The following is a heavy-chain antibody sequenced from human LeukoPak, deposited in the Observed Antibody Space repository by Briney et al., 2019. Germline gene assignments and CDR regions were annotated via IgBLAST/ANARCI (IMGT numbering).Heavy chain of an antibody. CDR2: VRGDGRYI. D-gene: IGHD5-18*01. CDR1: GFSFSSYW. Sequence: GVSLRLSCAASGFSFSSYWMHWVRQAPGKGLVWVSRVRGDGRYITYADSVKGRFAISRDNAKNTLYLQMNSLRADDTAEYYCGRVPVGTDMVDFDYWGQGTLVTVSS. J-gene: IGHJ4*02. CDR3: GRVPVGTDMVDFDY. V-gene: IGHV3-74*03.